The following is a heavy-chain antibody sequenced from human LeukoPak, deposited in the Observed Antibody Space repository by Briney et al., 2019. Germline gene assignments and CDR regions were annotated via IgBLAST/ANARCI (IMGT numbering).Heavy chain of an antibody. CDR2: ISISGST. CDR3: ARGPYSYDSSGAFDI. Sequence: SETLSLTCTVSGGSISSYYWSWIRQPAGKGLEWIGRISISGSTNYNPSLKSRVTISVDTSKNQFSLKLSSVTAADTAVYFCARGPYSYDSSGAFDIWGQGTMVTVSS. J-gene: IGHJ3*02. V-gene: IGHV4-4*07. CDR1: GGSISSYY. D-gene: IGHD3-22*01.